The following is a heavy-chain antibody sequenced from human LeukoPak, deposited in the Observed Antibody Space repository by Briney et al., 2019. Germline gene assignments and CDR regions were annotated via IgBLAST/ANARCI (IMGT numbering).Heavy chain of an antibody. CDR2: IYSGGST. D-gene: IGHD3-22*01. CDR3: VKDRGHYQNFDN. V-gene: IGHV3-53*05. CDR1: GFSVSSDY. Sequence: PGGSLRLSCAASGFSVSSDYMTWVRQAPGKGLEWVSVIYSGGSTYYADSVKGRFTVSRDNSKNSLYLQMNSLRTEDTALYYCVKDRGHYQNFDNWGQGTLVTVSS. J-gene: IGHJ4*02.